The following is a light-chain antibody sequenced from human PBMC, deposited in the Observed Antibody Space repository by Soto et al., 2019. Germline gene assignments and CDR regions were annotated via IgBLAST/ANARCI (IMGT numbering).Light chain of an antibody. J-gene: IGLJ3*02. CDR1: SSDIGGHNY. Sequence: QSALTQPASVSGSPGQSITVSCTGTSSDIGGHNYVSRYQQHPGKVPKLIIYEVSNRPSGVSNRFSGSKSGNTASLTVSGLQAEDEADYYCSSYTTTSTVVFGGGTQLTVL. V-gene: IGLV2-14*01. CDR3: SSYTTTSTVV. CDR2: EVS.